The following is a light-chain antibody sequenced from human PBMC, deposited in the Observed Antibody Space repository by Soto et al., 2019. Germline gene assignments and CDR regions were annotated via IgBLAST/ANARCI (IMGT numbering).Light chain of an antibody. J-gene: IGKJ5*01. V-gene: IGKV3-11*01. CDR3: QPLSYPIT. CDR2: DAS. CDR1: QRLGRY. Sequence: LAQAQDTLAGASVESVTLSCRASQRLGRYLAGYQQKPGQAPRLLIYDASHRATGIPVRFSGSGSESGFTHTIYSLGPEDFAVYFCQPLSYPITFGPGTRLEI.